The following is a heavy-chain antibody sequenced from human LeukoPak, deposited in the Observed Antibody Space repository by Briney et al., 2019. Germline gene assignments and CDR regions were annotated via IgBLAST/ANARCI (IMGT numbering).Heavy chain of an antibody. J-gene: IGHJ2*01. Sequence: PGGSLRLSCAASGFTFSNAWMSWVRQAPGKGLEWVGRIKSKTDGGTTDYAAPVKGRFTISRDDSKNTLYLQMNSLKTEDTAVYYCTTNTGPDSSGYYSNWYFDLWGRGTLVTVSS. CDR2: IKSKTDGGTT. D-gene: IGHD3-22*01. CDR1: GFTFSNAW. CDR3: TTNTGPDSSGYYSNWYFDL. V-gene: IGHV3-15*01.